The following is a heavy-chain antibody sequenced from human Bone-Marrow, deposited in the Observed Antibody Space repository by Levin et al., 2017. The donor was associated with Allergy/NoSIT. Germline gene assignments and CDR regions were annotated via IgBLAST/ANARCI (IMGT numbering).Heavy chain of an antibody. CDR1: GFSLSTSGMC. Sequence: SGPTLVKPTQTLTLTCTFSGFSLSTSGMCVSWIRQPPGKALEWLALIDWDDDKYYSTSLKTRLTVSKDTSKNQVSLILTNVDPVDTATYFCARTVKQFSSSWHDYWGQGAQVTVSS. CDR3: ARTVKQFSSSWHDY. CDR2: IDWDDDK. J-gene: IGHJ4*02. D-gene: IGHD6-13*01. V-gene: IGHV2-70*01.